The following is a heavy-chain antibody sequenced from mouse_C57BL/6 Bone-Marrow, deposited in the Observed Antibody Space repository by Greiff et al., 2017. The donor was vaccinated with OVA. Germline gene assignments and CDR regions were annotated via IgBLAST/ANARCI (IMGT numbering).Heavy chain of an antibody. CDR2: ISDGGSYT. D-gene: IGHD1-1*01. Sequence: EVQLVESGGGLVKPGGSLKLSCAASGFTFSSYAMSWVRQTPEKRLEWVATISDGGSYTYYPDNVKGRCTISRDNAKNNLYLQMSHLKSEDTAMYYCARDCHSRGWGFAYWGQGTLVTVSA. CDR3: ARDCHSRGWGFAY. CDR1: GFTFSSYA. V-gene: IGHV5-4*01. J-gene: IGHJ3*01.